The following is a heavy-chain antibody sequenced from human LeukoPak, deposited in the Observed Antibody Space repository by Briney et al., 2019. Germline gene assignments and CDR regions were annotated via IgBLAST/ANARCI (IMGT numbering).Heavy chain of an antibody. J-gene: IGHJ4*02. Sequence: ASVKVSCKASGYTFTSYGISWVRQAPGQGPEWMGWISAYNGNTNYAQKLQGRVTMTTDTSTSTAYMELRSLRSDDTAVYYCARDDFGVVIGLFDYWGQGTLVTVSS. CDR1: GYTFTSYG. CDR2: ISAYNGNT. V-gene: IGHV1-18*01. D-gene: IGHD3-3*01. CDR3: ARDDFGVVIGLFDY.